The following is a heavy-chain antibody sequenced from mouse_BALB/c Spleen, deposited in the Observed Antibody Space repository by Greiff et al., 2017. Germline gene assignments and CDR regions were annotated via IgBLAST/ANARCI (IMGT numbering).Heavy chain of an antibody. CDR2: ISNGGGST. CDR1: GFTFSSYT. V-gene: IGHV5-12-2*01. D-gene: IGHD2-4*01. J-gene: IGHJ3*01. CDR3: ARHSNYDAFAY. Sequence: EVQLQESGGGLVQPGGSLKLSCAASGFTFSSYTMSWVRQTPEKRLEWVAYISNGGGSTYYPDTVKGRFTISRDNAKNTLYLQMSSLKSEDTAMYYCARHSNYDAFAYWGQGTLVTVSA.